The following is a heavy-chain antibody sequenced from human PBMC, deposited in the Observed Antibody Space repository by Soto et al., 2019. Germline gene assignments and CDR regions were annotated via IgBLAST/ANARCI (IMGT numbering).Heavy chain of an antibody. Sequence: GGSLRLSCAASGFTFGNYWMHWVRQAPGKGLEWVSRMNSDGSITNYADSVKGRFTVSRDNARNTLHLQMNSLRAEDTAVYYCATAEVDYWGPGTLVTVSS. CDR2: MNSDGSIT. CDR1: GFTFGNYW. J-gene: IGHJ4*02. V-gene: IGHV3-74*01. CDR3: ATAEVDY.